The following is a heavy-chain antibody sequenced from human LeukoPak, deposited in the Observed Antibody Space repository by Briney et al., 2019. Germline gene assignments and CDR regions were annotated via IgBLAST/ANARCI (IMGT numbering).Heavy chain of an antibody. CDR3: ARRSGYQRFDY. CDR2: MNPNSGNT. V-gene: IGHV1-8*03. Sequence: ASVKVSCKASGYTFTSYDINWVRQATGQGLEWMGWMNPNSGNTGYAQKFQGRVTITSNTSISTAYMELSSMRSEDTAVYYCARRSGYQRFDYWGQGTLVTVSS. J-gene: IGHJ4*02. CDR1: GYTFTSYD. D-gene: IGHD3-3*01.